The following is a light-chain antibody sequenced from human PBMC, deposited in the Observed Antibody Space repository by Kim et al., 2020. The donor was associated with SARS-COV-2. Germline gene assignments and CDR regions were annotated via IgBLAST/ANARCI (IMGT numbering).Light chain of an antibody. CDR3: QVLDSMAGV. V-gene: IGLV3-9*01. Sequence: SYELTQPLSVSVALGQTATIPCGGNNIENKNVHWYHQRPGQAPGLVMYRDKKRPSGIPERLSGSNSWDTATLTMSRVEAGVECEYYCQVLDSMAGV. CDR1: NIENKN. CDR2: RDK. J-gene: IGLJ3*02.